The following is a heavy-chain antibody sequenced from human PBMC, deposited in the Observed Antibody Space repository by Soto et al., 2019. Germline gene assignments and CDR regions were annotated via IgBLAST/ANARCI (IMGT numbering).Heavy chain of an antibody. CDR2: MNPHSVNT. CDR3: ARDKVGMVDY. D-gene: IGHD5-12*01. Sequence: QVQLVQSGAEVKKPGASVTVSCKASGYTFTSYAVNRVRQATGQGPAWMGWMNPHSVNTGYAQKCQGRVTMTRNTSMSTAYMGLSSLRSEDTAVYYCARDKVGMVDYWGQGTLVTVSS. V-gene: IGHV1-8*01. J-gene: IGHJ4*02. CDR1: GYTFTSYA.